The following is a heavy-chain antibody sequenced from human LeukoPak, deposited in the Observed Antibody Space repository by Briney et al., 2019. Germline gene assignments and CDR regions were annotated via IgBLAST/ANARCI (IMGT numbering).Heavy chain of an antibody. CDR1: GFTFSSYS. CDR2: IKQDGSEK. V-gene: IGHV3-7*01. D-gene: IGHD4-17*01. Sequence: PGGSLRLPCAASGFTFSSYSMNWVRQAPGKGLEWVANIKQDGSEKYYVDSVKGRFTISRDNAKNSLYLQMNSLRAEDTAVYYCARVYRMLRYGDYQYYFDYWGQGTLVTVSS. CDR3: ARVYRMLRYGDYQYYFDY. J-gene: IGHJ4*02.